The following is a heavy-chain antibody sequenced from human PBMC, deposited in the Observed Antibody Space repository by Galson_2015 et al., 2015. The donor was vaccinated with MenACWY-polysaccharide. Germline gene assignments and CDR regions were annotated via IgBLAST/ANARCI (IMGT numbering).Heavy chain of an antibody. CDR1: GGSISSYY. Sequence: ETLSLTCTVSGGSISSYYWNWIRQPPGKGLGWVGYINYSGSTNHNPSLKSRVTMSVDTSKDQFSLNLTSVTDADTAVYYCARAIAVAGQRRDFDLWGRGTLVTVSS. V-gene: IGHV4-59*01. D-gene: IGHD6-19*01. CDR3: ARAIAVAGQRRDFDL. J-gene: IGHJ2*01. CDR2: INYSGST.